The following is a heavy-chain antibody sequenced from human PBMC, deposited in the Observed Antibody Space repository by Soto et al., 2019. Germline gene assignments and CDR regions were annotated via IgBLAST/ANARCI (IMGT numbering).Heavy chain of an antibody. Sequence: GGSLRLSCAASGFTFSSYEMNWVRQAPGKGLEWVSYISSSGSTIYYADSVKGRFTISRDNAKNSLYLQMNSLRAEDTAVYCCARDYYGSGSYYNEYYYYGMDVWGQGTTVTVSS. D-gene: IGHD3-10*01. CDR3: ARDYYGSGSYYNEYYYYGMDV. V-gene: IGHV3-48*03. CDR1: GFTFSSYE. J-gene: IGHJ6*02. CDR2: ISSSGSTI.